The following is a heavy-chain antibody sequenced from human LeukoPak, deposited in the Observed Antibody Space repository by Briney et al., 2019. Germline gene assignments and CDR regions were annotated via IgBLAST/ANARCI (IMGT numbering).Heavy chain of an antibody. CDR2: ISGSGGST. Sequence: ASGFTFSSYAMSWVRQAPGKGLEWVSLISGSGGSTYYADSVKGRFTISRDNSKNTLYLQMNSLRPEDTAVYYCARDREYYGSGSYNPWGQGTLVTVSS. D-gene: IGHD3-10*01. J-gene: IGHJ5*02. V-gene: IGHV3-23*01. CDR3: ARDREYYGSGSYNP. CDR1: GFTFSSYA.